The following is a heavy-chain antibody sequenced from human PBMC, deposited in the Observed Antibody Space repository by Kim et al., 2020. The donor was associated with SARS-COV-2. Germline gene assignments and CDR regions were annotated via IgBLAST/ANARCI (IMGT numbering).Heavy chain of an antibody. J-gene: IGHJ6*03. CDR2: INHSGST. V-gene: IGHV4-34*01. Sequence: SETLSLTCAVYGGSFSGYYWSWIRQPPGKGLEWIGEINHSGSTNYNPSLKSRVTISVDTSKNQFSLKLSSVTAADTAVYYCARGLVTPSRLYYYYYMDVWGKGTTVTVSS. CDR3: ARGLVTPSRLYYYYYMDV. CDR1: GGSFSGYY. D-gene: IGHD2-21*02.